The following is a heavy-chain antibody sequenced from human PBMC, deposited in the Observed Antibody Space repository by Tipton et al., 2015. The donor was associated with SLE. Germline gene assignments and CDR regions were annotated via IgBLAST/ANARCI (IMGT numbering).Heavy chain of an antibody. J-gene: IGHJ4*02. D-gene: IGHD3-16*01. Sequence: SLRLSCAASGFSFSYSALTWVRQAPGKGLEWVSVIYSGGTGTHYADSVKGRFTTSRDDSTDTLYLQMNSLRVDDTAVYYCAKVHLGDPRDFDYWGQGALVTVSS. CDR1: GFSFSYSA. CDR3: AKVHLGDPRDFDY. CDR2: IYSGGTGT. V-gene: IGHV3-23*03.